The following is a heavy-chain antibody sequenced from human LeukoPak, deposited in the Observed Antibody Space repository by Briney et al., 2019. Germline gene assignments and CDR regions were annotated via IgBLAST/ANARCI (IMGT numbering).Heavy chain of an antibody. Sequence: ASVKVSCKASGGTFSSYAISWVRQAPGQGLEWMGMIIPIFGTANYAQKFQGRVTITTDESTSTAYMELSSLRSEDTAVYYCARDKGDFWSGYYLDYWGQGTLVTVSS. J-gene: IGHJ4*02. CDR3: ARDKGDFWSGYYLDY. V-gene: IGHV1-69*05. CDR1: GGTFSSYA. CDR2: IIPIFGTA. D-gene: IGHD3-3*01.